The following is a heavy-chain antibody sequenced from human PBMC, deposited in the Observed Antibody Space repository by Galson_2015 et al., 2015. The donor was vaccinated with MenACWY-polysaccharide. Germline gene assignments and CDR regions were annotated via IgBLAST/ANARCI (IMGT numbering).Heavy chain of an antibody. CDR3: ARDKGWREANDAFDI. D-gene: IGHD5-24*01. Sequence: SLRLSCAASGFTFSSYGMHWVRQAPGKGLEWVAVIWYDGSNKYYADSVKGRFTISRDNSKNTLYLQMNSLRAEDTAVYYCARDKGWREANDAFDIWGQGTMVTVSS. J-gene: IGHJ3*02. CDR2: IWYDGSNK. V-gene: IGHV3-33*01. CDR1: GFTFSSYG.